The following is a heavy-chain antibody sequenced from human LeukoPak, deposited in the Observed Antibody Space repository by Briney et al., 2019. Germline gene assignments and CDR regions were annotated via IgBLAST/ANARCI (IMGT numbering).Heavy chain of an antibody. CDR1: GGSISSYY. J-gene: IGHJ6*02. D-gene: IGHD5-18*01. V-gene: IGHV4-59*01. CDR2: IYYSGST. Sequence: SETLSLTCTVSGGSISSYYCSWIRQPPGKGLEWIGYIYYSGSTNYNPSLKSRVTISVDTSKNQFSLKLSSVTTADTAVYYCARIYSYGFLGMDVWGQGTTVTVSS. CDR3: ARIYSYGFLGMDV.